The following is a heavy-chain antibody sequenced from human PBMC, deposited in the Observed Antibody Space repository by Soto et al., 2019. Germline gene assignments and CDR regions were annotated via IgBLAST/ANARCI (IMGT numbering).Heavy chain of an antibody. CDR1: GFSLSDHY. Sequence: AGGSLRLSCAASGFSLSDHYMTWIRQAPGKGLEWVSYISGSGSTYYADSVKGRFTISRDNAKNSLYLQMSSLRAEDTAVYYCAREGSGMAAIVYWGQALLVTVSS. J-gene: IGHJ4*02. CDR2: ISGSGST. V-gene: IGHV3-11*01. CDR3: AREGSGMAAIVY. D-gene: IGHD1-26*01.